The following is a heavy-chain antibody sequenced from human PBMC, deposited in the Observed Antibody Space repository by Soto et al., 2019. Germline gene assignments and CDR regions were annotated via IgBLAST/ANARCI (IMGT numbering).Heavy chain of an antibody. CDR1: GFTFGSYG. CDR3: AKDTVTTSVGYYYYYMDV. Sequence: GGSLRLSCAASGFTFGSYGMEWVRQAPGKGLEWVAVISYDGSKIYYADSVKGRFTISRDNSKNTVYLQMNSLRVEDTAVYYCAKDTVTTSVGYYYYYMDVWGKGTTVTVSS. D-gene: IGHD4-17*01. J-gene: IGHJ6*03. CDR2: ISYDGSKI. V-gene: IGHV3-30*18.